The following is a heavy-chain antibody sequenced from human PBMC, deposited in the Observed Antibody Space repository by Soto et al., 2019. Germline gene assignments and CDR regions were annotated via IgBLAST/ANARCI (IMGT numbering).Heavy chain of an antibody. J-gene: IGHJ5*02. CDR2: IYYSGST. Sequence: LSLTCTVSGGSISSGGYYWSWIRQHPGKGLEWIGYIYYSGSTYYNPSLKSRVTISVDTSKNQFSLKLSSVTAADTAVYYCARDSLNWFDPWGQGTLVTVSS. CDR1: GGSISSGGYY. V-gene: IGHV4-31*03. CDR3: ARDSLNWFDP.